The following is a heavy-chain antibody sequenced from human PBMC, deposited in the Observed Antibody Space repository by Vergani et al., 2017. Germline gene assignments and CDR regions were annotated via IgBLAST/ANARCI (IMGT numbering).Heavy chain of an antibody. CDR1: GGSITNGGFS. CDR3: ARSRIYYGAGSPDY. D-gene: IGHD3-10*01. J-gene: IGHJ4*02. CDR2: IFPSGNS. Sequence: QLHLQESGPGLVKPSETLSLTCTVSGGSITNGGFSWNWIRQPPGKGPEWIGYIFPSGNSDYNPSLKNRVSISLDKSKNQFSLYLTSVTAADTAVYYCARSRIYYGAGSPDYWGQGTLVTVSS. V-gene: IGHV4-30-2*02.